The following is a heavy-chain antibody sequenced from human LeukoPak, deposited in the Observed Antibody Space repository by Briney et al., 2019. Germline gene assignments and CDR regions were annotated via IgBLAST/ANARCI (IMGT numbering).Heavy chain of an antibody. Sequence: SETLSLTCAVYGGSSSGYYWSWIRQPPGKGLEWIGEINHSGSTNYNPSLKSRVTISVDTSKNQFSLKLSSVTAADTAVYYCARGNAIAAAASAYYFDYWGQGTLVTVSS. CDR1: GGSSSGYY. CDR3: ARGNAIAAAASAYYFDY. CDR2: INHSGST. J-gene: IGHJ4*02. V-gene: IGHV4-34*01. D-gene: IGHD6-13*01.